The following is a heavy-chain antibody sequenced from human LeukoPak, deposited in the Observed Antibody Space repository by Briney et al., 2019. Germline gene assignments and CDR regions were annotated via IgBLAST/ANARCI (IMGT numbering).Heavy chain of an antibody. CDR3: ASGVVVPAAKGAGYYYYMDV. CDR1: GGTFSSYA. V-gene: IGHV1-69*05. D-gene: IGHD2-2*01. CDR2: IIPNFGTA. J-gene: IGHJ6*03. Sequence: GASVKVSCKASGGTFSSYAISWVRQAPGQGLEWMGGIIPNFGTANYAQKFQGRVTITTDESTSTAYMELSSLRSEDTAVYYCASGVVVPAAKGAGYYYYMDVWGKGTTVTVS.